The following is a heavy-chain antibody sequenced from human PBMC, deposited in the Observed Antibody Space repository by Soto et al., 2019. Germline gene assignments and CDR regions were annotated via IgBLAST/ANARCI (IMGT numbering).Heavy chain of an antibody. D-gene: IGHD1-20*01. CDR2: LSYTGSP. CDR1: GGSIRSSGFY. CDR3: ARLPWGITGTPGRRVGWLDP. V-gene: IGHV4-39*01. J-gene: IGHJ5*02. Sequence: SETLSLTCSVSGGSIRSSGFYWGWVRQPPGKGLEWIGSLSYTGSPSYNPSLKNRVTISGDMSKNQLSLKLDSVSAADTASYYCARLPWGITGTPGRRVGWLDPWGQGALVTVSS.